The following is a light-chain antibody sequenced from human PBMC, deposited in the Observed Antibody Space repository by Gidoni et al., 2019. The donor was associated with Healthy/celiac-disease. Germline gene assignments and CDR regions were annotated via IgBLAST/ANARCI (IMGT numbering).Light chain of an antibody. V-gene: IGKV3-11*01. J-gene: IGKJ4*01. CDR1: QIVSSY. CDR3: QKRSNWPPLT. Sequence: EIVLTQSPATLSLSPGERATLTCRASQIVSSYLAWYQQKPGQAPRLLIYAASNRATCIPARFSGSGSGTDFTLTISSLEPEDFAVYYCQKRSNWPPLTFGGGTKVEIK. CDR2: AAS.